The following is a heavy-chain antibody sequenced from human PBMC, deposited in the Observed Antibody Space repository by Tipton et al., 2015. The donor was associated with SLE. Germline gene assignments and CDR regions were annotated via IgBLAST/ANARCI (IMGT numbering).Heavy chain of an antibody. CDR2: INHSGST. D-gene: IGHD5-18*01. CDR1: GGSFSGYY. V-gene: IGHV4-34*01. J-gene: IGHJ6*01. Sequence: TLSLTCAVYGGSFSGYYWSWIRQPPGKGLEWIGEINHSGSTNYNPSLKSRVTISVDTSKNQFSLKLSSVTAADTAVYYCARLRYRGYSYGSGYYSGMDVWGQGTTVTVSS. CDR3: ARLRYRGYSYGSGYYSGMDV.